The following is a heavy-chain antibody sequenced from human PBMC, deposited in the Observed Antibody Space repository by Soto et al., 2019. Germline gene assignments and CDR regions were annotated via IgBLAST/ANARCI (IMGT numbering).Heavy chain of an antibody. CDR2: ISAYNGNT. Sequence: QVQLVQSGAEVKKPGASVKVSCRASGYTFTSYVISWVRQAPAQGLEWMGWISAYNGNTNFAQKLQGRVTMTTDTSTSTAHMALRSLRSDDTAVYYCARLVATVAGPYGMDVWGQGTTVTVSS. J-gene: IGHJ6*02. CDR1: GYTFTSYV. V-gene: IGHV1-18*01. CDR3: ARLVATVAGPYGMDV. D-gene: IGHD6-19*01.